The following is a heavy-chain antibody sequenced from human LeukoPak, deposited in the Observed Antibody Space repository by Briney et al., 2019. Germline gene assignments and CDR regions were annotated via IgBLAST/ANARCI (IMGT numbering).Heavy chain of an antibody. CDR2: MNPSGST. J-gene: IGHJ6*03. Sequence: SETLSLTCAVYGGSFSGYYWTWIRQTPGKGLEWIGEMNPSGSTNYDPSLKSRVTISVDTSKNQFSLKLSSVTAADTAVYYCARGRQDVTMIVVVMTAVSYYLDVWGKGTTVTVS. D-gene: IGHD3-22*01. CDR1: GGSFSGYY. CDR3: ARGRQDVTMIVVVMTAVSYYLDV. V-gene: IGHV4-34*01.